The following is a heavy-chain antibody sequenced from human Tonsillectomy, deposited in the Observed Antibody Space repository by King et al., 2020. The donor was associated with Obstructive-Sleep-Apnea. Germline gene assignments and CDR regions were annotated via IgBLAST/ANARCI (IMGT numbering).Heavy chain of an antibody. Sequence: QLQESGPGLVKPSETLSLTCTVSGGSISSSGYYWGWIRQPPGKGLEWIGSIYYSGSTYYNPSLKSRVTISVDTSQFSLKLSSVTAADTAVYYCARVPVHYSNIFSWGQGTLVTVSS. J-gene: IGHJ4*02. CDR1: GGSISSSGYY. V-gene: IGHV4-39*07. CDR3: ARVPVHYSNIFS. CDR2: IYYSGST. D-gene: IGHD6-13*01.